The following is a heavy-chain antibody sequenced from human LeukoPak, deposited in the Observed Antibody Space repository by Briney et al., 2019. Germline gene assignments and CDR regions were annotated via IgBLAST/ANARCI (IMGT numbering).Heavy chain of an antibody. CDR2: IKQDGSEK. J-gene: IGHJ4*02. V-gene: IGHV3-7*05. CDR1: GFTFSNYW. CDR3: TSLGNYGSGSFSFNY. D-gene: IGHD3-10*01. Sequence: GSLRLSCAASGFTFSNYWMSWVRQAPGKGLEWVANIKQDGSEKYYVDSVKGRFTFSRDNAKNSLFLQMNSLRAEDTAVYYCTSLGNYGSGSFSFNYWGQGTLVTVSS.